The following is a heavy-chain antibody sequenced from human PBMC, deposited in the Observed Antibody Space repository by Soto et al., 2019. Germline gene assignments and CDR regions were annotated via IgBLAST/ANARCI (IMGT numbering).Heavy chain of an antibody. J-gene: IGHJ4*02. CDR1: GGSVSSGSYY. CDR2: IYYSGRT. Sequence: QVQLQESGPGLVKPSETLSLTCTVSGGSVSSGSYYWSWIRQPPGKGLEWIGYIYYSGRTNYNPSLKSRVTISVDTSKNQFSLKLSSVTAADTAVYYCARVYDDYGDYGFDYWGQGTLVTVSS. D-gene: IGHD4-17*01. CDR3: ARVYDDYGDYGFDY. V-gene: IGHV4-61*01.